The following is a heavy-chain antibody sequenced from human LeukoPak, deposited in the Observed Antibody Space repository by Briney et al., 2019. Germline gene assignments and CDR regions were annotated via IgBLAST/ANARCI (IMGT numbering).Heavy chain of an antibody. Sequence: ASVKVSCKASGYTFTSYDINWVRQATGQGLEWMGWMNPNSGNTGYAQKFQGRVTMTTDTSTSTAYMELRSLRSDDTAVYYCARVPPLRDRYFDWLWDDYWGQGTLVTVSS. CDR3: ARVPPLRDRYFDWLWDDY. V-gene: IGHV1-8*02. J-gene: IGHJ4*02. CDR2: MNPNSGNT. D-gene: IGHD3-9*01. CDR1: GYTFTSYD.